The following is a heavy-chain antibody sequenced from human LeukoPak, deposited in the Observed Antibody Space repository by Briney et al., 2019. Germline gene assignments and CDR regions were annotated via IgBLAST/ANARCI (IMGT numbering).Heavy chain of an antibody. Sequence: PSETLSLTCTVSGRSISSYYWSWIRQPAAKGLEWIGDIYYSGSTNYNPSLKSRVTISVDTSKNQFSLKLSSVTAADTAVYYCARSEFVELSVWYFDLWGRGTLVTVSS. V-gene: IGHV4-59*01. CDR2: IYYSGST. CDR3: ARSEFVELSVWYFDL. J-gene: IGHJ2*01. D-gene: IGHD3-10*01. CDR1: GRSISSYY.